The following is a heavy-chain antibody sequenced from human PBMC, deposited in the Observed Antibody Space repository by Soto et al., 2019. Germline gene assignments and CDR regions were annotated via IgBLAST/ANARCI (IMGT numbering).Heavy chain of an antibody. D-gene: IGHD1-26*01. CDR2: VSWNSGSI. V-gene: IGHV3-9*01. Sequence: EVQLVESGGGLVQPGRSLRLSCAASGFTFDDYAMHWVRQARGKGLEWVSGVSWNSGSIGYADSVKGRFTISRDNAKNSLYLQMNSLRAEDTALYYCATDMWGKHLARYDGMDVWGQGTTVTVSS. J-gene: IGHJ6*02. CDR1: GFTFDDYA. CDR3: ATDMWGKHLARYDGMDV.